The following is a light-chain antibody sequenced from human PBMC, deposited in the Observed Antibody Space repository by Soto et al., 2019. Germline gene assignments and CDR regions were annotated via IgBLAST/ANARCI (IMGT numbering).Light chain of an antibody. CDR2: AAS. Sequence: DIQMTQSPSSLPASVGDRVTITCRESQIIRTYLNWYPPREGLAPRFXIYAASRLQSGVPPQFSCSGAGTDCTRTISSLQPEDVATDFCQQTYSGPPTFGQGTKVDIK. CDR1: QIIRTY. CDR3: QQTYSGPPT. V-gene: IGKV1-39*01. J-gene: IGKJ1*01.